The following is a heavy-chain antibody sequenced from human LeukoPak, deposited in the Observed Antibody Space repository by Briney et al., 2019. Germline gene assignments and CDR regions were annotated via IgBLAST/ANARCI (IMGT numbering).Heavy chain of an antibody. CDR3: ARGPTVITFHAFDV. CDR2: IKPDGRQK. CDR1: GFTFSNSW. J-gene: IGHJ3*01. Sequence: PGGSLRLSCVASGFTFSNSWMNWVRQTPGRGLEWVANIKPDGRQKYYVDSVKGRFTISRDNAQNSVFLQMNSLRAEDTGVYYCARGPTVITFHAFDVWGQGSMVTVSS. D-gene: IGHD3-16*01. V-gene: IGHV3-7*02.